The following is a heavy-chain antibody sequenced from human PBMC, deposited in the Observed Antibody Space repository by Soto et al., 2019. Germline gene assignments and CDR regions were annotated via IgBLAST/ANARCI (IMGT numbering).Heavy chain of an antibody. CDR1: GYTFTSVG. D-gene: IGHD3-22*01. CDR3: ARDGSYYDSSGTGFDP. Sequence: ASVRVSCKGSGYTFTSVGFSWVRQAPGQGLEWMGWISSYTGNTNFAQKFQGRVTMTTDTSTSTAYMELRSLRSDDTAVYYCARDGSYYDSSGTGFDPWGQGTLVTVSS. V-gene: IGHV1-18*04. J-gene: IGHJ5*02. CDR2: ISSYTGNT.